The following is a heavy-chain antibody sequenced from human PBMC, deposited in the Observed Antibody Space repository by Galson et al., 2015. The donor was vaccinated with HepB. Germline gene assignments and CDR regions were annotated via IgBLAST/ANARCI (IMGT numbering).Heavy chain of an antibody. V-gene: IGHV1-69*13. Sequence: SVKVSCKASGGTFSSYAISWVRQASGQGLEWMGGIIPIFGTANYAQKFQGRVTITADESTSTAYMELSSLRSEDTAVYYCARGGVVVTLPWFDPWGQGTLVTVSS. J-gene: IGHJ5*02. CDR3: ARGGVVVTLPWFDP. D-gene: IGHD2-21*02. CDR2: IIPIFGTA. CDR1: GGTFSSYA.